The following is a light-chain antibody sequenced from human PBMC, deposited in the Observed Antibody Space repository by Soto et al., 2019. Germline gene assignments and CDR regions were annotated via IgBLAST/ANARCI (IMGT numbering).Light chain of an antibody. Sequence: IVMTQSPATLSVSLGERATLSCRASQSINSNLAWYQQKPGQAPRLLMFRAFIRAAGFPARFSGSGSGTEFNITISSLQSDDSAVYYCQQYTKWPSYTFGQGTKVDIK. CDR3: QQYTKWPSYT. CDR2: RAF. J-gene: IGKJ2*01. CDR1: QSINSN. V-gene: IGKV3-15*01.